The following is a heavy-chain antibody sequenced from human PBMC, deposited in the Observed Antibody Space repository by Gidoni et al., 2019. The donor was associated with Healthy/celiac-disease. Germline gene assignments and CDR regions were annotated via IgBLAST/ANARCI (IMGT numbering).Heavy chain of an antibody. CDR1: GFTFSSYA. D-gene: IGHD6-19*01. CDR2: ISGSGGST. J-gene: IGHJ4*02. CDR3: AKGPLSGPGRIAVAGNDY. Sequence: EVQLLESGGGLVQPGGSLRLSCAASGFTFSSYAMSWVRQAPGKGLEGVSAISGSGGSTYYADSVKGRFTISRDNSKNTLYLQMNSLRAEDTAVYYCAKGPLSGPGRIAVAGNDYWGQGTLVTVSS. V-gene: IGHV3-23*01.